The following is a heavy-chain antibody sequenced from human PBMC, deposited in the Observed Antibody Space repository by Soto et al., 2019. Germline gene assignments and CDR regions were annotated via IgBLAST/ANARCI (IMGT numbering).Heavy chain of an antibody. CDR2: IVTGGDT. V-gene: IGHV3-13*01. J-gene: IGHJ6*02. CDR3: ARGRPPQLLRERRHYYDGMDD. CDR1: GFTFSSYD. Sequence: GGSLRLSCAASGFTFSSYDKHWVRKATAQGLEWVSAIVTGGDTYYPGSVKGRFTISRENANNSLYIQMNSLRAGDTAVYYCARGRPPQLLRERRHYYDGMDDWGQGTTVTVSS. D-gene: IGHD2-2*01.